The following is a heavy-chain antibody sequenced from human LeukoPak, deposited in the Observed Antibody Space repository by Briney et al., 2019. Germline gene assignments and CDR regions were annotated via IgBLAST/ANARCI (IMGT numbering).Heavy chain of an antibody. CDR3: ARVGGNWHFDL. D-gene: IGHD6-25*01. J-gene: IGHJ2*01. Sequence: SETLSLTCAVYGESFSGYYWSWIRQPPGKGLEWIGEIMHSGNTNYNPSLKSRVTISVDTSKNQISLNLSSLTAADTAVYYCARVGGNWHFDLWGRGTLVTVSS. V-gene: IGHV4-34*12. CDR1: GESFSGYY. CDR2: IMHSGNT.